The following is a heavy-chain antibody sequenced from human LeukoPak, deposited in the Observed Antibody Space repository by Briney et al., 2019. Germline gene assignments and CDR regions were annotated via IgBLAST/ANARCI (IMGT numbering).Heavy chain of an antibody. J-gene: IGHJ4*02. Sequence: SETLSLTCAVYGGSFSGYYWSWIRQPPGKGLEWIGEINHSGSTNYNPSLKSRVTISVDTSKNQFSLKLSSVTAADTAVCYCASEGFWREDYWGQGTLVTVSS. CDR3: ASEGFWREDY. CDR1: GGSFSGYY. V-gene: IGHV4-34*01. D-gene: IGHD3-3*01. CDR2: INHSGST.